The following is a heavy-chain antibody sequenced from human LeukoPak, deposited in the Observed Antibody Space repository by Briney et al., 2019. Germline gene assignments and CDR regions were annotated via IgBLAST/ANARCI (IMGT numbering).Heavy chain of an antibody. CDR3: ARARDLALIGFDY. D-gene: IGHD3-16*01. CDR1: GGSISSYY. V-gene: IGHV4-59*01. CDR2: IYYSGST. Sequence: SETLSLTCTVSGGSISSYYWSWIRQPPGKGLEWIGYIYYSGSTNYNPSLKSRVTISVDTSKNQFSLKLSSVTAADTAVYYRARARDLALIGFDYWGQGTLVTVSS. J-gene: IGHJ4*02.